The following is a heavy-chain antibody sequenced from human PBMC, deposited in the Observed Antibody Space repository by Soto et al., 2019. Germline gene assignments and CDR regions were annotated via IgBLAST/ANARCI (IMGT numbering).Heavy chain of an antibody. Sequence: QLQLLESGPGLVKASEPLSLTCSVSAGSSSTSRSYWVWIRQPPGNGLEWLANIFYSGSTSYNPSLASRVAVSVDTSKNEFSLKFRSVTAADTAVYYGARQPTTGDTDLWFDPWGKGTLVTVSS. D-gene: IGHD2-21*01. CDR1: AGSSSTSRSY. CDR3: ARQPTTGDTDLWFDP. J-gene: IGHJ5*02. CDR2: IFYSGST. V-gene: IGHV4-39*01.